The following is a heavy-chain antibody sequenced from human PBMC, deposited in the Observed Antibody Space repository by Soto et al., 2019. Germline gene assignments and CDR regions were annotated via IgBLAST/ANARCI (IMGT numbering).Heavy chain of an antibody. D-gene: IGHD3-9*01. V-gene: IGHV1-69*01. J-gene: IGHJ3*02. CDR1: GGTFSSYA. CDR2: IIPIFGTA. Sequence: QVQLVQSGAEVKKPGSSVKVSCKASGGTFSSYAISWVRQAPGQGREWMGGIIPIFGTANYAQQFQGRVTITADESTSTAYMELSSLRSEDTAVYYCARVLPYDILSRRDAFDIWGQGTIVTVSS. CDR3: ARVLPYDILSRRDAFDI.